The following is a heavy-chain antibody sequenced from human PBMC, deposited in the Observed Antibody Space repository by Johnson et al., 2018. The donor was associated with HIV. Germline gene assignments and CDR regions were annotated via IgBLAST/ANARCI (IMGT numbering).Heavy chain of an antibody. CDR1: GFTFSSYW. D-gene: IGHD4-17*01. Sequence: VQLVESGGGLVQPGGSLRLSCAASGFTFSSYWMHWVRQAPGKGLVWVSGLSGSGGNTHYGDSVKGRFIVSRDNSKNILYLQMNSLRAEDTALYYCARANSYGDYRAKAFDIWGQGTMVTVSS. CDR3: ARANSYGDYRAKAFDI. V-gene: IGHV3-74*01. J-gene: IGHJ3*02. CDR2: LSGSGGNT.